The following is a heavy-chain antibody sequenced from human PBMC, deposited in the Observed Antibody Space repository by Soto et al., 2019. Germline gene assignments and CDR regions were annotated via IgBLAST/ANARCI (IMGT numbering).Heavy chain of an antibody. Sequence: QVQLQESGPGLVKPSETLSLTCTVSGGSISSYYWSWIRQPAGKGLEWIGRIYTSGSTNYNPSLKSRATMSVDTSKNQFSLKLSSVTAADTAVYYCAREESMVRGVRNWFDPWGQGTLVTVSS. CDR3: AREESMVRGVRNWFDP. V-gene: IGHV4-4*07. D-gene: IGHD3-10*01. CDR2: IYTSGST. J-gene: IGHJ5*02. CDR1: GGSISSYY.